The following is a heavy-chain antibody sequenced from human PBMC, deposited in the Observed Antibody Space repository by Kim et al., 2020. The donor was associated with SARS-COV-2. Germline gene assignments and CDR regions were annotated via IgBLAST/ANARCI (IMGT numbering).Heavy chain of an antibody. CDR3: ARTLVLSGYYGMDV. D-gene: IGHD3-10*01. Sequence: YADAVEGLFTISRNNSKSPLYLQMNSRRAEDTAVYYCARTLVLSGYYGMDVWGQGTTVTVSS. V-gene: IGHV3-33*01. J-gene: IGHJ6*02.